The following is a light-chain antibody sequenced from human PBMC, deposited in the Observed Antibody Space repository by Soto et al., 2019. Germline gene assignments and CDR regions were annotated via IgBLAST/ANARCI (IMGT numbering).Light chain of an antibody. CDR2: DAS. Sequence: DIQMTQSPTSLSASVGDRVIITCQASQDISNFLNWYQQKPGKAPKLLIYDASHLESGVPSRFSGSGSGTDFTFTINSLQAEDIATYYCQNYDNFHTITFGQGTRREIK. CDR3: QNYDNFHTIT. V-gene: IGKV1-33*01. J-gene: IGKJ5*01. CDR1: QDISNF.